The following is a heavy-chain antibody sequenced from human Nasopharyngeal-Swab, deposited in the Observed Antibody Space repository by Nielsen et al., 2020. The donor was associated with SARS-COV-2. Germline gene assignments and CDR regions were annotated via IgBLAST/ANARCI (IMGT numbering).Heavy chain of an antibody. J-gene: IGHJ4*02. V-gene: IGHV3-30*18. CDR2: ISYDGSNE. CDR3: AKDVHGDYGGIDY. CDR1: GFTFSSSG. Sequence: GGSLRLSCAASGFTFSSSGMDWVRLAPGKGLAWVAVISYDGSNEYYGTSVKGRFTISRDNSKNTLYLQMNSLRVDDTAVYYCAKDVHGDYGGIDYWGQGILVTVSS. D-gene: IGHD4-17*01.